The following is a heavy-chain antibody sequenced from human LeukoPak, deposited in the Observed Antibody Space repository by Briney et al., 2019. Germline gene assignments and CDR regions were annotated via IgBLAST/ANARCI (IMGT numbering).Heavy chain of an antibody. D-gene: IGHD2-2*01. Sequence: GGSLRLSCAASGFTFDDHGMSWVRQAPGKGLEWVSGINWNGGSTGYADSVKGRFTISRDNAKNSLYLQMNNLRAEDTAVYFCAKHWSYCSTTSCFFNYYYYYMDVWGKGTTVTVSS. CDR3: AKHWSYCSTTSCFFNYYYYYMDV. CDR1: GFTFDDHG. J-gene: IGHJ6*03. V-gene: IGHV3-20*04. CDR2: INWNGGST.